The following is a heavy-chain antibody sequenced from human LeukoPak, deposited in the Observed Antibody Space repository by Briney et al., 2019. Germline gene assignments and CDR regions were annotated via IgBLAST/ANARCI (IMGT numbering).Heavy chain of an antibody. CDR2: IYYSGST. CDR3: ARGPVGATIFY. CDR1: GGSFSGYY. J-gene: IGHJ4*02. V-gene: IGHV4-34*01. Sequence: PSETLSLTCAVYGGSFSGYYWAWIRQPPGKGLEWVGSIYYSGSTYYNPSLKSRVTISVDKPKNQFSLRLRSVTAADTAVYYCARGPVGATIFYCGQGSLVTVSS. D-gene: IGHD1-26*01.